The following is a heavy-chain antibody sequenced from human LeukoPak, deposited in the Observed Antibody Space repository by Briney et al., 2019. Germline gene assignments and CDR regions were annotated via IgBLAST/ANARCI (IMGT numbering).Heavy chain of an antibody. V-gene: IGHV4-34*01. CDR3: ARRGSNWTLGY. CDR1: GGSFSGYY. D-gene: IGHD6-13*01. CDR2: INHSGST. J-gene: IGHJ4*02. Sequence: ASETLSLTCAVYGGSFSGYYWSWIRQPPGKGLEWIGEINHSGSTNYNPSLKSRITISVDMSKNQFSLKLSSVTAADTAVYYCARRGSNWTLGYWGQGTLVTVSS.